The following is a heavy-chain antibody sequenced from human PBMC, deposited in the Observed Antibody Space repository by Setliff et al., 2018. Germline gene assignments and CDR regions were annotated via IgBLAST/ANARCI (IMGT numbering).Heavy chain of an antibody. CDR1: GFTFSRFW. CDR2: IMQDGGAQ. D-gene: IGHD3-3*01. Sequence: GGSLRLSCAASGFTFSRFWMNWVRQAPGKGLEWVANIMQDGGAQYYLDSVKGRFTVSRDNSNNTLYLHMSSLRAEDTAVYFCARIFLYGTSWYFDNWGQGTLVTVSS. J-gene: IGHJ4*02. CDR3: ARIFLYGTSWYFDN. V-gene: IGHV3-7*03.